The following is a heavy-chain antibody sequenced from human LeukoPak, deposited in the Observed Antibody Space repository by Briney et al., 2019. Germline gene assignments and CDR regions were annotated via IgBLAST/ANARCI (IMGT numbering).Heavy chain of an antibody. CDR2: IIPILGIA. CDR1: GGTFSSYA. D-gene: IGHD6-13*01. J-gene: IGHJ6*02. V-gene: IGHV1-69*04. CDR3: AREVDSSSWTSYYYYYYGMDV. Sequence: GASVKVSCKASGGTFSSYAISWVRQAPGQGLEWMGRIIPILGIANYAQKFQGRVTITADTSTSTAYMELRSLRSDDTAVYYCAREVDSSSWTSYYYYYYGMDVRGQGTTVTVSS.